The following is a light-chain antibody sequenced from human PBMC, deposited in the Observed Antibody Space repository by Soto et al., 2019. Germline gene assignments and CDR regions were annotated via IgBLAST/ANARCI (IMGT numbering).Light chain of an antibody. J-gene: IGLJ1*01. V-gene: IGLV2-14*01. CDR3: SSYTSSSTLLYV. CDR1: SSDVGGYNY. Sequence: QSALTQPASVSGSPGQSITISCTGTSSDVGGYNYVSWYQQHPGKAPKLMIYEVSNRPSGVSNRFSGSKSGNTASLTISGRQAEDEADYSCSSYTSSSTLLYVFGTGTKLTVL. CDR2: EVS.